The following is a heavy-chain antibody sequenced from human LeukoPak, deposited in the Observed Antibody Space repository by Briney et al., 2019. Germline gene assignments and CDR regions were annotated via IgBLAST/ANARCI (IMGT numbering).Heavy chain of an antibody. J-gene: IGHJ4*02. CDR2: ISRNGGST. V-gene: IGHV3-64D*09. CDR1: GFTFSNYW. CDR3: VKDLRSDFMGVLSRYLSY. D-gene: IGHD2/OR15-2a*01. Sequence: GGSLRLSCAASGFTFSNYWMHWVRQAPGKGLEYVAAISRNGGSTYYADSVKGRFTISRDNSKNTLYLQMSSLRAEDTAVYLCVKDLRSDFMGVLSRYLSYWGQGTLVTVSS.